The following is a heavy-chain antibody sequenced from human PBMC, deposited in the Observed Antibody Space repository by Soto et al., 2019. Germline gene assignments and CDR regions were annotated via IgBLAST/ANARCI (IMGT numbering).Heavy chain of an antibody. CDR2: ITPFSGDV. CDR1: GNTFTYRY. J-gene: IGHJ4*02. V-gene: IGHV1-45*02. D-gene: IGHD1-26*01. Sequence: QMQLVQSGAEVKKTGSSVTVSCKALGNTFTYRYLHWVRQAPDQALERRGWITPFSGDVHYAQKFQERVTITRDRSINTAYMQMSSLRSEDTAMYFCASGGAGSGPFTWELPDHWGQGTLVTVSS. CDR3: ASGGAGSGPFTWELPDH.